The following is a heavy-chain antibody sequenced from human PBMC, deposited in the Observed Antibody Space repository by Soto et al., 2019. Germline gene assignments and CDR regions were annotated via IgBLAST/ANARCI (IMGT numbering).Heavy chain of an antibody. J-gene: IGHJ4*02. Sequence: SLRLSCAASGFTFSSYGMHWVRQAPGKGLEWVAVISYDGSNKYYADPVKGRFTISRDNSKNTLYLQMNSLRAEDTAVYYCAKLIAVAGTVYWGQGTLVTVSS. CDR1: GFTFSSYG. V-gene: IGHV3-30*18. D-gene: IGHD6-19*01. CDR2: ISYDGSNK. CDR3: AKLIAVAGTVY.